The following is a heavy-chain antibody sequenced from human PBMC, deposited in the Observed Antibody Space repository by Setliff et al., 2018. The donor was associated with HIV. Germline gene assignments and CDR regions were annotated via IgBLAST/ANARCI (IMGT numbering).Heavy chain of an antibody. D-gene: IGHD6-19*01. V-gene: IGHV3-30*02. Sequence: GGSLRLSCAASGFTFSSYGMHWVRQAPGKGLEWVAFIRYDGSNKYYADSLKGRFTISRDNSKNTLFLQMNSLRTEDTAVYYCAKNFYSSPWSPLDYWGQGTLVTVSS. CDR1: GFTFSSYG. CDR2: IRYDGSNK. CDR3: AKNFYSSPWSPLDY. J-gene: IGHJ4*02.